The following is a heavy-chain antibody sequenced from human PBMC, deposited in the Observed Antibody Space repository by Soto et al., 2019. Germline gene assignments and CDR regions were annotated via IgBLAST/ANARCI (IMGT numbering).Heavy chain of an antibody. CDR2: FYYSGGT. D-gene: IGHD2-21*01. V-gene: IGHV4-39*01. CDR1: GVSISSNNYY. CDR3: ARAEVRLAVSY. Sequence: SETLSLTCAVSGVSISSNNYYWAWIRQPPGQGLEWIGSFYYSGGTFYNPSLKSRVTISADTTKNQFSLRLYSVAAEDTAVYYGARAEVRLAVSYWGQGTMVTVCS. J-gene: IGHJ4*02.